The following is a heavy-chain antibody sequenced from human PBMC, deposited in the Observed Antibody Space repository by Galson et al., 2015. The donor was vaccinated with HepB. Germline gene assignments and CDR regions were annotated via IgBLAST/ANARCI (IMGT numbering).Heavy chain of an antibody. D-gene: IGHD3-22*01. CDR1: GFTFSSYV. CDR2: ISYDGSNK. Sequence: SLRLSCAASGFTFSSYVMHWVRQAPGKGLEWVAVISYDGSNKYYADSVKGRFTISRDNSKNTLYLQMNSLRAEDTAVYYCARGSAYYDSSGFHSFDYWGQGTLSPSPQ. V-gene: IGHV3-30-3*01. CDR3: ARGSAYYDSSGFHSFDY. J-gene: IGHJ4*02.